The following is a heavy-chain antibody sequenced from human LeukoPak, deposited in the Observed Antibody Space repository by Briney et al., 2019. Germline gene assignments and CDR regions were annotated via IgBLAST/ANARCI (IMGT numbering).Heavy chain of an antibody. Sequence: PGGSLRLSCAASGITFSRYWMSWVRQAPGKGLEWVANIKRDGSEKYYVDSVKGRFTISRDNAKNSLYLQMNSLRAEDTAVYYCAREPPTYYYDSSGYDWGQGTLVTVSS. CDR2: IKRDGSEK. CDR3: AREPPTYYYDSSGYD. J-gene: IGHJ4*02. V-gene: IGHV3-7*01. D-gene: IGHD3-22*01. CDR1: GITFSRYW.